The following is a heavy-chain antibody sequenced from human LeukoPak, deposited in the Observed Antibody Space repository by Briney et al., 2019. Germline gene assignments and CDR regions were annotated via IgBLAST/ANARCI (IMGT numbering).Heavy chain of an antibody. CDR2: ISSSSSYI. Sequence: GGSLRLSCAASGFTFSSYSMNWVRQAPGKGLEWVSSISSSSSYIYYADSVKGRFTISRDNAKNSLYLQMNSLGAEDTAVYYCARDRATMVRGVSLFDYWGQGTLVTVSS. V-gene: IGHV3-21*01. D-gene: IGHD3-10*01. CDR1: GFTFSSYS. CDR3: ARDRATMVRGVSLFDY. J-gene: IGHJ4*02.